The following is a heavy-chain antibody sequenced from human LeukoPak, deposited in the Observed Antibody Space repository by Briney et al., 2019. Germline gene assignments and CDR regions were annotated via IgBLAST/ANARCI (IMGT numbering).Heavy chain of an antibody. CDR3: AKAGFYYDSKLTRDGYYGMDV. CDR1: GFTFSSYG. J-gene: IGHJ6*02. V-gene: IGHV3-30*18. CDR2: ISYDGSNK. D-gene: IGHD3-22*01. Sequence: GGSLRLSCAASGFTFSSYGMHWVRQAPGKGLEWVAVISYDGSNKYYADSVKGRFTISRDNSKNTLYLQMNSLRAEDTAVYYCAKAGFYYDSKLTRDGYYGMDVWGQGATVTVSS.